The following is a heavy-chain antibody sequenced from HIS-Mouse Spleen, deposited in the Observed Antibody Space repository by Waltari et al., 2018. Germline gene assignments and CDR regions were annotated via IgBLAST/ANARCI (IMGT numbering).Heavy chain of an antibody. V-gene: IGHV3-7*01. CDR3: ARGRSSSPY. Sequence: EVQLVESGGGLVQPGGSLRLSCAASGFPFSSYWMSWVRQAPGKGLEWVANIKQDGSEKYYVDSVKGRFTISRDNAKNSLYLQMNSLRDEDTAVYYCARGRSSSPYWGQGTLVTVSS. CDR1: GFPFSSYW. CDR2: IKQDGSEK. J-gene: IGHJ4*02. D-gene: IGHD6-6*01.